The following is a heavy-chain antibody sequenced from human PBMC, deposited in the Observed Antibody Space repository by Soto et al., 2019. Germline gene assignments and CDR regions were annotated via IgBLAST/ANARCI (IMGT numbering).Heavy chain of an antibody. J-gene: IGHJ4*02. V-gene: IGHV3-23*01. CDR3: ATHSWDH. Sequence: GSLRLSCAASGLTFSRADLSWVRQAPGKGLEWVSAISGSGGDIHYADSVKGRFTVSRDNPKNTLFLQMSSLRVEDTAIYYCATHSWDHWGQGTLVTVSS. CDR2: ISGSGGDI. CDR1: GLTFSRAD.